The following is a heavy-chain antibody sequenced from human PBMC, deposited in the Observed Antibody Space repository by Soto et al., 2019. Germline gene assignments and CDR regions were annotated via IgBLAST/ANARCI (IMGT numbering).Heavy chain of an antibody. Sequence: SQTLSLTCAISGDSVSSNTAAWNWIRQSPSRGLECLGRTYYRSNWYNDYAVSVKSRITINTDTSKNQFSLQLNSVAHEDTAVYYCARDPARVYYYYGMDVWGKGTKLTVSS. J-gene: IGHJ6*04. CDR1: GDSVSSNTAA. D-gene: IGHD6-6*01. CDR2: TYYRSNWYN. CDR3: ARDPARVYYYYGMDV. V-gene: IGHV6-1*01.